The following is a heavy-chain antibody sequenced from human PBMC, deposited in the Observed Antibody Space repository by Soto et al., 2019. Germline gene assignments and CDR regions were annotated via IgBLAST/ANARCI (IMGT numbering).Heavy chain of an antibody. V-gene: IGHV4-34*01. CDR1: GGSLSGFY. J-gene: IGHJ4*02. Sequence: QVQLQQWGAGLLKPSETLSLNCAVNGGSLSGFYWSWIRQPPGKGLEWIGEIKDGGYTNYSPSLMSRATISSDRSNNQFSRRLNSVTAADTGVYYCARGQEGVVATHWDQGALVTDSS. D-gene: IGHD5-12*01. CDR3: ARGQEGVVATH. CDR2: IKDGGYT.